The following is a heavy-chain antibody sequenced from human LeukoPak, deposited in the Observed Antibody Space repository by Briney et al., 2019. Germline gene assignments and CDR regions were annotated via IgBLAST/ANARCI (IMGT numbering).Heavy chain of an antibody. Sequence: SETLSLTCTVSGGSINTNSYYWVWIRQPPGKGLEWIGTTYYTGSSFYNPSLKSRVTISVDTSKNQFSLKLSSVTAADTAMYYCASQRITDFGVVIPRGFDSWGQGTLVPVSS. D-gene: IGHD3-3*01. CDR3: ASQRITDFGVVIPRGFDS. CDR1: GGSINTNSYY. J-gene: IGHJ4*02. CDR2: TYYTGSS. V-gene: IGHV4-39*07.